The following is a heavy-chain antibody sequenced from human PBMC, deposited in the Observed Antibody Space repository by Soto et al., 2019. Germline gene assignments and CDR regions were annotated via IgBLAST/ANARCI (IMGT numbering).Heavy chain of an antibody. CDR3: AGSTAYFYYYYYGMDV. Sequence: PSQTLSLTCAISGDSVSSNSAAWNWIRQSPSRGLEWLGRTYYRSKWYNDYAVSVKSRITINPDTSKNQFSLQLNSVTPEDTAVYYCAGSTAYFYYYYYGMDVWGQGTTVTVSS. J-gene: IGHJ6*02. V-gene: IGHV6-1*01. CDR1: GDSVSSNSAA. D-gene: IGHD2-2*01. CDR2: TYYRSKWYN.